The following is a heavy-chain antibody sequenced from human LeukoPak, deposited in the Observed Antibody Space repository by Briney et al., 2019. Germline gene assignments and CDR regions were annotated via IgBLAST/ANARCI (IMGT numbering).Heavy chain of an antibody. CDR3: ARGGPEEQWLAENWFDP. CDR1: GGSISSGGYY. Sequence: SETLSLTCTVSGGSISSGGYYWSWIRQHPGKGLEWIGYIYYSGSTYYNPSLKSRVTISVDTFKNQFSLKLSSVTAADTAVYYCARGGPEEQWLAENWFDPWGQGTLVTVSS. D-gene: IGHD6-19*01. CDR2: IYYSGST. V-gene: IGHV4-31*03. J-gene: IGHJ5*02.